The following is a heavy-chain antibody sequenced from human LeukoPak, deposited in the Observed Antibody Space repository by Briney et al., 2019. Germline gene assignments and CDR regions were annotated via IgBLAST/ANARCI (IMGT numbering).Heavy chain of an antibody. D-gene: IGHD2-15*01. CDR2: IYYSGST. J-gene: IGHJ4*02. CDR3: ARHDARYVVVIGFDY. Sequence: SETLSLTCTVSGGSISSSSYYWGWIRQPPGKGLEWIGSIYYSGSTYYNPSLKSRVTISVDTSKNQFPLKLSSVTAADTAVYYCARHDARYVVVIGFDYWGQGTLVTVSS. V-gene: IGHV4-39*01. CDR1: GGSISSSSYY.